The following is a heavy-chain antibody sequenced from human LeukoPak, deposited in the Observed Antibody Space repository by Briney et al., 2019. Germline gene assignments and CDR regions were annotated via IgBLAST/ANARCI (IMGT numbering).Heavy chain of an antibody. CDR3: ARDSMVIGIDY. V-gene: IGHV4-34*01. Sequence: SETLSLTCAVYGGSFSGYYWSWIRQPPGKGLEWIGEINHSGSTNYNPSLKSRVTISVDTSKNQFSLKLSSVTAADTAVYYCARDSMVIGIDYWGQGTLVTVSS. CDR2: INHSGST. D-gene: IGHD5-18*01. CDR1: GGSFSGYY. J-gene: IGHJ4*02.